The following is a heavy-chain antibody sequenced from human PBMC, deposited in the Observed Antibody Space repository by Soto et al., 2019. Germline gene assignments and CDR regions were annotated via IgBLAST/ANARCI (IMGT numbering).Heavy chain of an antibody. CDR2: IYSGSTT. CDR1: GFTVSSNY. D-gene: IGHD3-22*01. V-gene: IGHV3-53*02. CDR3: ARVYDSSGYYPYYFDY. Sequence: EVQLVETGGGLIQPGGSLRLSCAASGFTVSSNYMSWVRQAPGKGLEWVSIIYSGSTTYYAASVKGRFTISRDNSKNTLYLQMNSLRAEDTAVYYCARVYDSSGYYPYYFDYWGQGTLVTVSS. J-gene: IGHJ4*02.